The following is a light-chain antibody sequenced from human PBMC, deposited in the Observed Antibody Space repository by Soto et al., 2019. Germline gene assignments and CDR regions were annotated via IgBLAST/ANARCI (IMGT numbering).Light chain of an antibody. CDR2: LNSDGSH. J-gene: IGLJ2*01. Sequence: QSVLTQSPSASASLGASVKLTCTLSSGHSSYAIAWHQQQPERGPRYLMKLNSDGSHNKGDGIPDRFSGSSSGAERYLTISCLQSEDEADYYCQTWGTGIQVFGGGTQLTVL. V-gene: IGLV4-69*01. CDR1: SGHSSYA. CDR3: QTWGTGIQV.